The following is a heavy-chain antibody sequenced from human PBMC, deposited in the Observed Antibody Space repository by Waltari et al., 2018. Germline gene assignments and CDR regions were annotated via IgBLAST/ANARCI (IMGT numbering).Heavy chain of an antibody. V-gene: IGHV1-18*01. Sequence: QDHLVQSGTEVKKPGASVKVSCKASGYTFGIYTFTWVRQAPGQGLEWMGWISAHNGKTDYSQEFQGRVAMTTDTSTSTAYMELRSLTSDDTAVYYCARVSSIFGDAFDLWGQGTVVTVSS. D-gene: IGHD3-16*01. J-gene: IGHJ3*01. CDR2: ISAHNGKT. CDR3: ARVSSIFGDAFDL. CDR1: GYTFGIYT.